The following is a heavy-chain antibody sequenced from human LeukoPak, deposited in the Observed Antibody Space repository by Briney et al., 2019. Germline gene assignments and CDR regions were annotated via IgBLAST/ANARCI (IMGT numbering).Heavy chain of an antibody. CDR2: ISHSGTT. J-gene: IGHJ4*02. V-gene: IGHV4-39*02. CDR3: LRDQDCNGGDSQVC. Sequence: SETLSLTCTVSGGSLSSGNYQWGWIRQPPGKGLEWIALISHSGTTYYNPSLKSRVTMSVDTSKNQFSLKLNSVTAADTAVYYCLRDQDCNGGDSQVCWGQGTLVTVSS. D-gene: IGHD2-8*02. CDR1: GGSLSSGNYQ.